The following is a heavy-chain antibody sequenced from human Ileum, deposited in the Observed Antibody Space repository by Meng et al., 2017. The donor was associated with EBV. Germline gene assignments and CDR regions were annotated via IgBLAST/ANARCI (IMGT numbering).Heavy chain of an antibody. CDR2: VNYNGDS. V-gene: IGHV4-61*08. CDR1: GDSVTSSGYC. J-gene: IGHJ4*02. Sequence: QVQSHHSGPGRVRLSSTVSPTCPVSGDSVTSSGYCWSWLRQAPGKGLEWLGYVNYNGDSTYNPSLKSRVTIFIDTSKKQFYLNLTSATAADTAIYYCARDLRVGGAFDYWGQGTLVTVSS. D-gene: IGHD1-26*01. CDR3: ARDLRVGGAFDY.